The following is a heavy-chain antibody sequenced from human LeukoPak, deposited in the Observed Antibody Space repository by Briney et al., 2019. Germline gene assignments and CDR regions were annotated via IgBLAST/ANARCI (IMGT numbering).Heavy chain of an antibody. Sequence: GESLKISCKGSGYSFTSYWIGWVRQMPGKGLEWMGIIYPGDSDTRYSPSFQGQVTISADKSISTAYLQWSSLKASDTAMYYCARTIYDSSGYNWFDPWGQGTLVTVSS. CDR2: IYPGDSDT. J-gene: IGHJ5*02. D-gene: IGHD3-22*01. CDR3: ARTIYDSSGYNWFDP. V-gene: IGHV5-51*01. CDR1: GYSFTSYW.